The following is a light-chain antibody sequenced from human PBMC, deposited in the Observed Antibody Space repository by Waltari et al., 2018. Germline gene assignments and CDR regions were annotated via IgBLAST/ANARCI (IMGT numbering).Light chain of an antibody. CDR1: QDISNF. CDR2: SAS. V-gene: IGKV1-16*02. J-gene: IGKJ5*01. Sequence: TQMTQYPSSLSASVGDRVTITCRASQDISNFLACFQQTPGEAPKSLIYSASTLQSGVPSKFIGSGSGTDFTLTISSLQPEDFATYYCQQYNSYPITFGQGTRLEIK. CDR3: QQYNSYPIT.